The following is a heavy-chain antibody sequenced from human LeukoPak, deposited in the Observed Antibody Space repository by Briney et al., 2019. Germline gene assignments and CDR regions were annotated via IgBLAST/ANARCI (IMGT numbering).Heavy chain of an antibody. CDR2: IYYSGST. J-gene: IGHJ3*02. Sequence: PSETLSLTCTVSGGSISSYYWSWIRQPPGEGLEWIGYIYYSGSTNYNPSLKSRVTISVDTSKNQFSLKLSSVTAADTAVYYCARERVVIGAFDIWGQGTMVTVSS. V-gene: IGHV4-59*01. D-gene: IGHD3-22*01. CDR1: GGSISSYY. CDR3: ARERVVIGAFDI.